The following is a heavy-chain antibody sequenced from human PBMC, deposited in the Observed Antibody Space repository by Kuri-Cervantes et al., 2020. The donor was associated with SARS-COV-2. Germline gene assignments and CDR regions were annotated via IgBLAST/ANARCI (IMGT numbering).Heavy chain of an antibody. CDR2: IRYEGISK. CDR1: GFTFSNYG. CDR3: ARALGNY. Sequence: GESLKISCAASGFTFSNYGMHWVRQAPGKGLEWVAFIRYEGISKYYVDSVKGRFTISRDNPKNTLFLHMNSLRAEDTAVYYCARALGNYWGQGTLVTVSS. V-gene: IGHV3-30*02. J-gene: IGHJ4*02.